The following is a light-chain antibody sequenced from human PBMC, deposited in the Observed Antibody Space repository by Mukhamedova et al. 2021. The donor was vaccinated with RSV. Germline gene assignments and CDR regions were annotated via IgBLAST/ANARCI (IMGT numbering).Light chain of an antibody. J-gene: IGKJ4*01. CDR1: QDIGHY. CDR2: AAS. V-gene: IGKV1-12*01. Sequence: ASQDIGHYLAWYQQKSGTAPKLLIYAASSLPNGVPWRFSCSVSGTDFTLTISSLQPEDFATFYCQQAKTFPPAFGGGTKVEIK. CDR3: QQAKTFPPA.